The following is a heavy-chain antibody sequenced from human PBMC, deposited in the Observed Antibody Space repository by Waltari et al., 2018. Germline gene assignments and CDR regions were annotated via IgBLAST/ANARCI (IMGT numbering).Heavy chain of an antibody. D-gene: IGHD3-9*01. CDR1: GFPFSDYY. CDR3: ARENFDILTGYYLPDY. V-gene: IGHV3-11*05. Sequence: QVQLVESGGGLVKPGGSLRLSCAASGFPFSDYYMSWIRQAPGEGMEWGSYISSSSSYRKHADSVKGRITTSRDNAKNSLYLQMNNLRAEDTAIYYCARENFDILTGYYLPDYWGQGARVTVSS. CDR2: ISSSSSYR. J-gene: IGHJ4*02.